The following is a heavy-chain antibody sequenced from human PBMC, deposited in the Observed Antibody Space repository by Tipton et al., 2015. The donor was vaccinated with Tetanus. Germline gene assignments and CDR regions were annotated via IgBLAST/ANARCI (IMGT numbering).Heavy chain of an antibody. D-gene: IGHD2-8*01. Sequence: VQLVQSGGEVKKPGESLKISCKGSGYIFNNYWIGRVRQKPGKGLERRGIIYPGDSDTGYSPSFQGEVTIPVDKSINTAYLQWSSLKASDTSMFYCARAHCTDGVCNFDFWGQGALVTVAS. J-gene: IGHJ4*02. V-gene: IGHV5-51*01. CDR3: ARAHCTDGVCNFDF. CDR2: IYPGDSDT. CDR1: GYIFNNYW.